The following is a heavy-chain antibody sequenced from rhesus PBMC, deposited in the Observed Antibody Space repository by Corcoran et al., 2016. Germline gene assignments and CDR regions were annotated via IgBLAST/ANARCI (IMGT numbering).Heavy chain of an antibody. CDR2: ISGSSGST. CDR3: ARDWTDYGLDY. Sequence: QVQLQESGPGLVKPSETLSLTCAVSGGSVSSSNWWSWIRQPPGKGLEWIGYISGSSGSTYYNPSLKSRVTISTDTSKNQFSLKLSSVTAADTAGYYCARDWTDYGLDYWGQGVLVTVSS. V-gene: IGHV4-65*01. J-gene: IGHJ4*01. CDR1: GGSVSSSNW. D-gene: IGHD4-29*01.